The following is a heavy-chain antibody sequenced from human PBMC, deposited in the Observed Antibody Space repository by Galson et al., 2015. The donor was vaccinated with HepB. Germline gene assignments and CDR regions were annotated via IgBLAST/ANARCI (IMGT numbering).Heavy chain of an antibody. J-gene: IGHJ6*02. Sequence: VKVSCKASGYTFTSNGINWVRQAPGQGLEWMGWIRVDNGRTNYAQKFQDRVTMTTDTSTSTTYMDLRSLTSDDTAVYYCASGVFSVAPYFYFGMDVWGQGTTVIVSS. V-gene: IGHV1-18*01. CDR3: ASGVFSVAPYFYFGMDV. CDR2: IRVDNGRT. D-gene: IGHD4-23*01. CDR1: GYTFTSNG.